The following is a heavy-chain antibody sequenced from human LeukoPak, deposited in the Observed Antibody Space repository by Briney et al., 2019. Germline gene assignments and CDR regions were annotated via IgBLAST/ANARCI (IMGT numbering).Heavy chain of an antibody. CDR1: GGSISSYY. J-gene: IGHJ4*02. Sequence: SETLSLTCTVSGGSISSYYWSWIRQPPGKGLEWIGYIYYSGSTNYNPSLKSRVTISVDTSKNQFSLKLSSVTAADTAVYYCAGDYNSGSYRFDFWGRGSLVTVSS. V-gene: IGHV4-59*01. D-gene: IGHD3-10*01. CDR2: IYYSGST. CDR3: AGDYNSGSYRFDF.